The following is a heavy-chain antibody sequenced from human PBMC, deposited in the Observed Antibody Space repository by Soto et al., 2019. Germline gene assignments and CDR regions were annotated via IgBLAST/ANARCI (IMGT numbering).Heavy chain of an antibody. CDR2: ISGSGQST. CDR3: AKGLSCSGATCSQYNWFDP. D-gene: IGHD2-2*01. J-gene: IGHJ5*02. V-gene: IGHV3-23*01. CDR1: GLTFSSHA. Sequence: PGGSLRLSCAASGLTFSSHAMTWVRQAPGKGLEWVSSISGSGQSTYYADSVKGRFTIFRDNSKNTFYLQMNSLRAEDTAVYYFAKGLSCSGATCSQYNWFDPWGQGSLVTVSS.